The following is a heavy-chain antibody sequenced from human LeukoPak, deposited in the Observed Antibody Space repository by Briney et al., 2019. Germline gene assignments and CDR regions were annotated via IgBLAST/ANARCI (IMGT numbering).Heavy chain of an antibody. CDR1: GGSFSGYY. D-gene: IGHD2-2*01. CDR2: INHSGST. J-gene: IGHJ6*02. Sequence: SETLSLTCAVYGGSFSGYYWSWIRQPPGKGLEWIGEINHSGSTNYNPPLKSRVTISVDTSKNQFSLKLSSVTAADTAVYYCARMPHYYGMDVWGQGTTVTVSS. V-gene: IGHV4-34*01. CDR3: ARMPHYYGMDV.